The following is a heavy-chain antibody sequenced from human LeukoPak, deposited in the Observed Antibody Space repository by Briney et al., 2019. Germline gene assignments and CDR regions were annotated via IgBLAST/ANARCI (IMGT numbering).Heavy chain of an antibody. CDR1: GGSISSGGYY. CDR3: ARVVHDYGDYVDY. J-gene: IGHJ4*02. CDR2: IYYSGST. V-gene: IGHV4-31*03. D-gene: IGHD4-17*01. Sequence: SETLSLTCTVSGGSISSGGYYWSWIRQHPGKGLEWIGYIYYSGSTYYNPSLKSRVTISVDTSKNQFSLKLSSVTAADRAVYYCARVVHDYGDYVDYWGQGTLVTVSS.